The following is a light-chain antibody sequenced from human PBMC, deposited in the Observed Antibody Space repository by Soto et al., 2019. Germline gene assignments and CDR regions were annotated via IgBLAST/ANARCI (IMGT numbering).Light chain of an antibody. J-gene: IGLJ1*01. CDR1: SSDVGNYNL. CDR3: CSYASSSTYV. CDR2: EGS. Sequence: QPALTQPASGSGSPGQSITISCTGTSSDVGNYNLVSWYQHDPGKAPKLLIYEGSKRPSGVSDRFSGSKSGNTASLTISGLQAEDEADYYCCSYASSSTYVFGTGTKVTVL. V-gene: IGLV2-23*01.